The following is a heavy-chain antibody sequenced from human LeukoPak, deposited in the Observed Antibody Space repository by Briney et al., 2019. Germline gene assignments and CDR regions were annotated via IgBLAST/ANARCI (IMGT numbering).Heavy chain of an antibody. Sequence: GGSLRLSCAASGNYWMHWVRQAPGKGLVWVAHINSDGSWTSYADSVKGRFTISKDNAKNTVYLQMNNLRAEDTAVYYCVSFYETYWGRGTLVTVSS. CDR2: INSDGSWT. J-gene: IGHJ4*02. CDR1: GNYW. CDR3: VSFYETY. V-gene: IGHV3-74*01. D-gene: IGHD2-2*01.